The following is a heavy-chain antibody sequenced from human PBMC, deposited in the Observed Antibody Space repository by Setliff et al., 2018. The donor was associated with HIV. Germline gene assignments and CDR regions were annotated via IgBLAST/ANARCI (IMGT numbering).Heavy chain of an antibody. Sequence: PSETLSLTCSVSGDSVSSSPYYWSWIRQPAGKGLEWIGRFDSTGSPDYNPSLKSRVTISIDTSKNHFSLKLSSVTAADTAVYFCAGDYAGSGRPFDYWGQGTQVTAPQ. CDR3: AGDYAGSGRPFDY. V-gene: IGHV4-61*02. CDR1: GDSVSSSPYY. CDR2: FDSTGSP. J-gene: IGHJ4*02. D-gene: IGHD2-15*01.